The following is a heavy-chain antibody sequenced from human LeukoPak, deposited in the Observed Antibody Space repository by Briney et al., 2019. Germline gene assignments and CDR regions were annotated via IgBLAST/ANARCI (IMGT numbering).Heavy chain of an antibody. CDR3: ATFKGAADY. J-gene: IGHJ4*02. CDR1: GFTFSSYA. V-gene: IGHV3-23*01. D-gene: IGHD1-26*01. Sequence: GGSLRLSCAASGFTFSSYAMSWVRQAPGKGLEWVSAISGSGGSTYYADSVKGRFTISRDNAKNSLYLQMNSLRAEDTAVYYCATFKGAADYWGQGTLVTVSS. CDR2: ISGSGGST.